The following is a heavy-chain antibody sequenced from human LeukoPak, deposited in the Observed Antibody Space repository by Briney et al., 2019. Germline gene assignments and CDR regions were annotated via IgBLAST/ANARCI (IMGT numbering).Heavy chain of an antibody. CDR2: LYPGDSDT. J-gene: IGHJ4*02. V-gene: IGHV5-51*01. CDR3: ARHRGGNSLTFDY. D-gene: IGHD4-23*01. CDR1: GYSFTCYW. Sequence: GESLKISCKGSGYSFTCYWIGWVRQMPGKGLEWMGVLYPGDSDTRYSPSFQGQVTISADKSTSTAYLQWSSLKASDTAMYYCARHRGGNSLTFDYWGQGTLVTVSS.